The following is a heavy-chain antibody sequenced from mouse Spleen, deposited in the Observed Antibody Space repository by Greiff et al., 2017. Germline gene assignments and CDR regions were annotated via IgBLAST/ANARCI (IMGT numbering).Heavy chain of an antibody. CDR1: GYTFTSYY. D-gene: IGHD1-1*01. J-gene: IGHJ3*01. V-gene: IGHV1S81*02. CDR3: TSPYYYGSEVFAY. CDR2: INPSNGGT. Sequence: QVQLQQSGAELVKPGASVKLSCKASGYTFTSYYMYWVKQRPGQGLEWIGEINPSNGGTNFNEKFKSKATLTVDKSSSTAYMQLSSLTSEDSAVYYCTSPYYYGSEVFAYWGQGTLVTVSA.